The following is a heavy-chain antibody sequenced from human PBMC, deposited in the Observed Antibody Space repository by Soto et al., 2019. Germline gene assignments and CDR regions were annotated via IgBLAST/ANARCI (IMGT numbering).Heavy chain of an antibody. V-gene: IGHV3-23*01. CDR1: GFTFSSYA. D-gene: IGHD3-22*01. CDR3: AKMIVVVITTTCFDY. J-gene: IGHJ4*02. CDR2: ISGSGGST. Sequence: ESLRLSCAASGFTFSSYAMSWVRQAPGKGLEWVSAISGSGGSTYYADSVKGRFTISRGNSKNTLYLQMNSLRAEDTAVYYCAKMIVVVITTTCFDYWGQGTLVTVSS.